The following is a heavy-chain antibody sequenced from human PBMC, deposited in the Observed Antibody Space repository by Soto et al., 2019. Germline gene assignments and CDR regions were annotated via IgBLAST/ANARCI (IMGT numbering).Heavy chain of an antibody. CDR1: GASFSDYY. V-gene: IGHV4-34*01. CDR3: ARVPGP. Sequence: SETLSLTCAVYGASFSDYYWTWVRQTPGKGLQWIGQINHSGSANYNPSLKSRVTISVDTSKNQFSLKLSSVTAADTAVYYCARVPGPWGEGTLVTVSS. D-gene: IGHD2-2*01. J-gene: IGHJ5*02. CDR2: INHSGSA.